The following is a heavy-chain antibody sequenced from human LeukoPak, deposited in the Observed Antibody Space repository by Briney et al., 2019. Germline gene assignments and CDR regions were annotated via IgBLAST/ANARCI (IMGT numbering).Heavy chain of an antibody. D-gene: IGHD2-15*01. Sequence: GGSLRLSCAASGFTFSDYYMSWIRQAPGKGLEWVSYISGGSSTIYYADSLKGRFTVSRDNAKNSLYLLMNSLRAEDTAVYYCARRGSGRHLDFWGQGTLVTVSS. V-gene: IGHV3-11*01. CDR2: ISGGSSTI. CDR1: GFTFSDYY. CDR3: ARRGSGRHLDF. J-gene: IGHJ4*02.